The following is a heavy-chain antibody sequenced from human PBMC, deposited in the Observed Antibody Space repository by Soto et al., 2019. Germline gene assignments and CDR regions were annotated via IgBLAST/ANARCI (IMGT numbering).Heavy chain of an antibody. CDR1: GFTFDYYW. D-gene: IGHD3-10*01. Sequence: EVQLVESGGGLVQPGESLRLSCAASGFTFDYYWMHWVRQAPGKGLVWVSRVHSDGTTTTYADSVKGRFTISRDNARNTVSLEMSSLRAEDTAIYYCARGDRGGFDLWGHGKVVTVSS. CDR2: VHSDGTTT. V-gene: IGHV3-74*01. J-gene: IGHJ3*01. CDR3: ARGDRGGFDL.